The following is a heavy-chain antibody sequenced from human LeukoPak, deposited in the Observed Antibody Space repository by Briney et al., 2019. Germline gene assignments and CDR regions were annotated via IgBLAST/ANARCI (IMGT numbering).Heavy chain of an antibody. V-gene: IGHV4-34*01. D-gene: IGHD3-22*01. CDR2: INHSGST. Sequence: SETLSLTCAVYGRSFSGYYWSWIRQPPGKGLEWIGEINHSGSTNYNPSLKSRVTISVDTSKNQFSLKLSSVTAADTAVYYCASRYYDSSGPPSWGQGTLVTVSS. CDR3: ASRYYDSSGPPS. J-gene: IGHJ5*02. CDR1: GRSFSGYY.